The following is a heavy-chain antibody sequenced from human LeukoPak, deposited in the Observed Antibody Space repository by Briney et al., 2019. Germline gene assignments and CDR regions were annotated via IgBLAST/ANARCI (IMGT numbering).Heavy chain of an antibody. CDR3: ASSTNYYYYGMDV. CDR1: GGSISSYY. Sequence: PSETLSLTCTVSGGSISSYYWSWIRQPPGKGLEWIGYIYYGGSTNYNPSLKSRVTISVDTSKSQFSLKLSSVTAADTAVYYCASSTNYYYYGMDVWGQGTTVTVSS. J-gene: IGHJ6*02. CDR2: IYYGGST. V-gene: IGHV4-59*01. D-gene: IGHD2-2*01.